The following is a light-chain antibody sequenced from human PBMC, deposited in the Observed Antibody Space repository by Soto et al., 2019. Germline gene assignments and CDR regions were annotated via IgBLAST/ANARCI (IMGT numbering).Light chain of an antibody. CDR3: QQYYSTPRT. Sequence: DIVMTQSPDSLAVSLGERATINCKSSQSVLYSSNNKNYLAWYQQKPGQPPKLLIYWASTRESGVPYRFSGSGSGTDVTLTISSLQAEDVAVYYCQQYYSTPRTFGQGTKVEIK. CDR1: QSVLYSSNNKNY. V-gene: IGKV4-1*01. CDR2: WAS. J-gene: IGKJ1*01.